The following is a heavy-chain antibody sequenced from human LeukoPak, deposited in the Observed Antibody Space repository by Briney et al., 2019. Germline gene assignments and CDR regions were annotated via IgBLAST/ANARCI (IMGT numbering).Heavy chain of an antibody. D-gene: IGHD2-15*01. Sequence: SETLSLTCAVYGESLNSYYWSWVRHPAGEGLEWIGEIYESGTTEYNPSLKSRVTISMVPSKQQFSLSLSSVTAADTAVYYCARGAWATRLGSWGLGTPVIVSS. CDR1: GESLNSYY. J-gene: IGHJ4*02. V-gene: IGHV4-34*01. CDR2: IYESGTT. CDR3: ARGAWATRLGS.